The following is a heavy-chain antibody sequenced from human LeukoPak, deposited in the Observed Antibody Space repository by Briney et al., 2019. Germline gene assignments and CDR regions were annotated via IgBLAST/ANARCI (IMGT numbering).Heavy chain of an antibody. D-gene: IGHD5-18*01. CDR3: ARGAVYSSLDTFPMDY. CDR2: MSFDGSNT. V-gene: IGHV3-30*04. CDR1: GFTFSSYD. Sequence: GGSLRLSCAAPGFTFSSYDMHGVRQAPGKGLEGVAIMSFDGSNTSYADSVKGRFTISRDKSKRTLYLQMNSLRGEDTAVFYCARGAVYSSLDTFPMDYWGQGTLVTVSS. J-gene: IGHJ4*02.